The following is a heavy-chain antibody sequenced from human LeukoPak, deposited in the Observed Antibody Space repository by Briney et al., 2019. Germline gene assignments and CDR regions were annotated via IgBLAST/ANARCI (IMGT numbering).Heavy chain of an antibody. V-gene: IGHV3-30-3*01. J-gene: IGHJ4*02. D-gene: IGHD1-14*01. Sequence: GRSLRLSCAASGFTFSSYAMHWVRQAPGKGLEWVAVISYDGSNKYYADSVKGRFTISRDNSKNTLYLQMNSLRAEDTAVYYCASHRDYWGQGTLVTVSS. CDR1: GFTFSSYA. CDR2: ISYDGSNK. CDR3: ASHRDY.